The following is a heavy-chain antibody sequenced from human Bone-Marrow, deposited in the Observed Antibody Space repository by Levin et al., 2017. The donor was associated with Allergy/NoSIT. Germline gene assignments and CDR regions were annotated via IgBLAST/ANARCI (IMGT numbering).Heavy chain of an antibody. CDR2: INGDGSDT. J-gene: IGHJ4*02. V-gene: IGHV3-74*01. Sequence: LSLTCAASGFTFSSYWMHWVRQAPGTGLVWLSRINGDGSDTNHADSVKGRFTISRDNARNTLFLQMNSLRVEDTGIYYCAREVALSGIGAYYWGQGALVTVSS. CDR1: GFTFSSYW. CDR3: AREVALSGIGAYY. D-gene: IGHD3-9*01.